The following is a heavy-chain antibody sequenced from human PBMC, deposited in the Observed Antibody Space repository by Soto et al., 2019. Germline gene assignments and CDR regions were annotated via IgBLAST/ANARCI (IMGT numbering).Heavy chain of an antibody. V-gene: IGHV4-31*03. Sequence: QVQLQESGPGLVKPSQTLSLTCTVSGGSISSGGYYWSWIRQHPGKGLEWIGYIYYSGSTYYNPSLKSRVTISVDPSKNQFSLKLSSVTAADTAVYYCARDVPGLGHAFDIWGQGTMVTVSS. D-gene: IGHD2-2*01. CDR3: ARDVPGLGHAFDI. CDR1: GGSISSGGYY. CDR2: IYYSGST. J-gene: IGHJ3*02.